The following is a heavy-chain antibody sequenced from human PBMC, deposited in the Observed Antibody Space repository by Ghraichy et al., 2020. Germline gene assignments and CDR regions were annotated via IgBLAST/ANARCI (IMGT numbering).Heavy chain of an antibody. Sequence: ETLSLTCAASGFTLSSYWMMWVRQAPGKGLEWVASIKPDGSDRYYVDSVKGRFTISRDNAKNSLYLQMSSLRAEDTAVYYCARDHYWAQGTLVTVSS. CDR1: GFTLSSYW. CDR2: IKPDGSDR. J-gene: IGHJ4*02. CDR3: ARDHY. V-gene: IGHV3-7*01.